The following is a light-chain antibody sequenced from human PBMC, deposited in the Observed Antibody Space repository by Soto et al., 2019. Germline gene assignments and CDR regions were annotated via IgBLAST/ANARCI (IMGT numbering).Light chain of an antibody. Sequence: QSALTQPASVSGSPGQSIAISCTVFRTDVDGYDYVSWYQQHPGQAPQLIIYDVYNRPSCVSHRFSGSKSGDTASLNISVLPAEDEADYSCTSYTSSTPFYVFGTGTKVNVL. CDR2: DVY. J-gene: IGLJ1*01. CDR1: RTDVDGYDY. V-gene: IGLV2-14*03. CDR3: TSYTSSTPFYV.